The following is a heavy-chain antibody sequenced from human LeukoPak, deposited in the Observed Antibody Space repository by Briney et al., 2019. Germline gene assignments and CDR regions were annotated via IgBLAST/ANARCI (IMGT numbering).Heavy chain of an antibody. CDR3: AKDIVVVPAAISGFDY. Sequence: GGSLRLSCAASGFTFSSYAMSWVRQAPGKGLESVSAISGSGGSTYYADSVKGRFTISRDNSKNTLYLQMNSLTAEDTAVYYCAKDIVVVPAAISGFDYWGQGTLVTVSS. CDR1: GFTFSSYA. D-gene: IGHD2-2*02. V-gene: IGHV3-23*01. J-gene: IGHJ4*02. CDR2: ISGSGGST.